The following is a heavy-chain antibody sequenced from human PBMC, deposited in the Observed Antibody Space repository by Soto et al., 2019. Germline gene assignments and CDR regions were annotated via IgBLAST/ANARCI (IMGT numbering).Heavy chain of an antibody. J-gene: IGHJ4*02. V-gene: IGHV3-23*01. CDR3: AKDQDYDSSGYYLVAIDY. D-gene: IGHD3-22*01. Sequence: PGGSVRLSCAASGFTFSSYAMSWVRQAPGKGLEWVSAISGSGGSTYYADSVKGRFTISRDNSKNTLYLQMNSLRAEDTAVYYCAKDQDYDSSGYYLVAIDYWGQGTLVTVSP. CDR2: ISGSGGST. CDR1: GFTFSSYA.